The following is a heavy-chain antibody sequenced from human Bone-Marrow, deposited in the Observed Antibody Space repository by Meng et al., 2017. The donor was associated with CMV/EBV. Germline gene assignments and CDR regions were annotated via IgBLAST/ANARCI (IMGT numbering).Heavy chain of an antibody. CDR2: IYWDDYK. Sequence: IPLKEPVPALLNPTPTLTLTCTFSGFSFSTSGVGVGWIRQPPGKALEWLALIYWDDYKRYSPSLKSRLTITKDTSKNQVVLTMTNMDPVDTATYYCAHITPRPGWIAYWGQGTLVTVSS. CDR3: AHITPRPGWIAY. J-gene: IGHJ4*02. V-gene: IGHV2-5*02. D-gene: IGHD6-6*01. CDR1: GFSFSTSGVG.